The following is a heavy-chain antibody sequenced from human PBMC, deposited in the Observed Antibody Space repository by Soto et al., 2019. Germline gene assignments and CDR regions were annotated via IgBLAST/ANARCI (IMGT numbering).Heavy chain of an antibody. CDR3: ATLLWFGDLSFDY. CDR1: GYTLTELS. V-gene: IGHV1-24*01. Sequence: ASVKVSSKVSGYTLTELSMYWVRQAPGKGLEWMGGFDPGDGETIYAQKFQGRVIMTEDTSTDTAYMELSSLRSEDTAMYYCATLLWFGDLSFDYWGQGTLVTVSS. CDR2: FDPGDGET. J-gene: IGHJ4*02. D-gene: IGHD3-10*01.